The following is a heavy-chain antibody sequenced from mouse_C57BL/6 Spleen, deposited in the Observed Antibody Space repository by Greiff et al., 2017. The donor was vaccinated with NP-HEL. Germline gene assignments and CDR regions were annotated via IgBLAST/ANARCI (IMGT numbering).Heavy chain of an antibody. CDR3: AITTVYYIDY. Sequence: VQLQQPGAELVMPGASVKLSCKASGYTFTSYWMHWVKQRPGQGLEWIGEIDPSDSYTNYNQKFKGKSTLTVDKSSSTAYMQLSSLTSEDSAVYYCAITTVYYIDYWGQGTTLTVSS. CDR1: GYTFTSYW. J-gene: IGHJ2*01. CDR2: IDPSDSYT. V-gene: IGHV1-69*01. D-gene: IGHD1-1*01.